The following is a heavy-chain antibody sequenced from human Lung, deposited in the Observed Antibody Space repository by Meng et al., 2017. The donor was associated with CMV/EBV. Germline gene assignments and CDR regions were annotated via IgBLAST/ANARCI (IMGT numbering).Heavy chain of an antibody. V-gene: IGHV4-39*01. J-gene: IGHJ4*02. CDR2: VYYTGRA. CDR1: GGSISSGDYY. Sequence: SETLSLTCIVSGGSISSGDYYWGWIRQSPGKALEWIGSVYYTGRADYSPSLKNRVTISVDTSRNQFSLNLHSVTAADTALYYCAKQGARSVETTMVPYGEFDYWGQGAXVTVSS. D-gene: IGHD5-18*01. CDR3: AKQGARSVETTMVPYGEFDY.